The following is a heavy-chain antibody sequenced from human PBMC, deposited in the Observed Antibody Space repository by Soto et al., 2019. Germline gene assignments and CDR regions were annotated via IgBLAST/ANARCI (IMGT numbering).Heavy chain of an antibody. CDR1: GGTFSIYT. V-gene: IGHV1-69*02. Sequence: QVQLVQSGAEVKKPGSSVKVSCKASGGTFSIYTINWVRQAPGQGLEWMGRIIPIAAIANYTQKFQGRVTITVDKSSTTPYMELSSLRSDDTAVYYCARGSTIVRGAPSWFDPWGQGTLVTVSS. J-gene: IGHJ5*02. CDR3: ARGSTIVRGAPSWFDP. D-gene: IGHD3-10*01. CDR2: IIPIAAIA.